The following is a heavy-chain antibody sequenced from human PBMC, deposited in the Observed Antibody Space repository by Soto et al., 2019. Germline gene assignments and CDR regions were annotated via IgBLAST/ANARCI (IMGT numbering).Heavy chain of an antibody. CDR2: MNPNDGNT. Sequence: ASVKVSCKAAAYTFTSYDINWVRQATGQDFEWMGWMNPNDGNTAYAQKFQGRVTMTRDTSKSTAFMELSSLTSEDTAVYYCARGPRNWGVDYWGQGTLVTVSS. V-gene: IGHV1-8*01. CDR1: AYTFTSYD. D-gene: IGHD7-27*01. CDR3: ARGPRNWGVDY. J-gene: IGHJ4*02.